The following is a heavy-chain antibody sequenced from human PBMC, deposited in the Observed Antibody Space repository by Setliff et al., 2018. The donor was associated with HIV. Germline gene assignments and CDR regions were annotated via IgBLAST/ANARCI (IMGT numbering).Heavy chain of an antibody. V-gene: IGHV4-61*09. CDR1: GGSISSGSYY. CDR2: IYSSGST. CDR3: ARDYSGVVVPAAIEDY. J-gene: IGHJ4*02. D-gene: IGHD2-2*01. Sequence: SETLSLTCTVSGGSISSGSYYWNWIRQPAGKGLEWIGHIYSSGSTNYNPSLKSRVTISVDTSKNQFSLKLSSVTAADTAVYYCARDYSGVVVPAAIEDYWGQGTLVTVSS.